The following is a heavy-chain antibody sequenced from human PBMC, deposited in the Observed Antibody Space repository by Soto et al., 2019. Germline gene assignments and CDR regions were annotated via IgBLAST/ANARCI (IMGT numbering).Heavy chain of an antibody. V-gene: IGHV3-21*01. CDR2: IKTDGSDT. CDR3: ATEIRCFDDYFDY. Sequence: EGQLVESGGGLVKPGGSLRLSCAASGFTFSGYAMNWVRQAPGKGLEWVSSIKTDGSDTYYTDSVKGRFTISRDNAKNSLYLQMNSLRAEDTAVYYCATEIRCFDDYFDYWGQGTLVTVSS. J-gene: IGHJ4*02. CDR1: GFTFSGYA. D-gene: IGHD3-9*01.